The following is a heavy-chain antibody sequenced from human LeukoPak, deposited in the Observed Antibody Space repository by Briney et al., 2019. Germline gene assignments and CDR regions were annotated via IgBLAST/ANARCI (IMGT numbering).Heavy chain of an antibody. D-gene: IGHD6-19*01. Sequence: PGRSLRLSCAASGFTFSSYAMHWVRQAPGKGLEWVSYISSSSSTIYYADSVKGRFTISRDNAKNSLYLQMNSLRAEDTAVYYCARDLPSGWYYFDYWGQGTLVTVSS. V-gene: IGHV3-48*04. CDR1: GFTFSSYA. J-gene: IGHJ4*02. CDR2: ISSSSSTI. CDR3: ARDLPSGWYYFDY.